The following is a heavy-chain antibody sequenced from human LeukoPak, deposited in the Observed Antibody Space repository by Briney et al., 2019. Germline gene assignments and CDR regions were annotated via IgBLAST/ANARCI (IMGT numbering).Heavy chain of an antibody. CDR3: ARESSRMVRGVKKNHYFDY. J-gene: IGHJ4*02. V-gene: IGHV3-33*01. D-gene: IGHD3-10*01. CDR1: GFTFSSYG. Sequence: GGSLRLSCAASGFTFSSYGMHWVRQAPGKGLEWVAVIWYDGSNKYYADSVKGRFTISRDNSKNTLYLQMNSLRAEDTAVYYCARESSRMVRGVKKNHYFDYWGQGTLVTVSS. CDR2: IWYDGSNK.